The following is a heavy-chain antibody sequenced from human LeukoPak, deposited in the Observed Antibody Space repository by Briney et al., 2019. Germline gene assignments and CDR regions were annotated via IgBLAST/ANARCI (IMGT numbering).Heavy chain of an antibody. V-gene: IGHV3-21*01. D-gene: IGHD3-10*01. CDR3: ARGALWFGELLPYYFDY. J-gene: IGHJ4*01. Sequence: GGSLRLSCAASGFTLGSYSMNWVSQAPGKGLEWVSSISSSSSYIYYADSVKGRFTISRDNAKNSLYLQMNSLRAEDTAVYYCARGALWFGELLPYYFDYWGHGTLVTVSS. CDR1: GFTLGSYS. CDR2: ISSSSSYI.